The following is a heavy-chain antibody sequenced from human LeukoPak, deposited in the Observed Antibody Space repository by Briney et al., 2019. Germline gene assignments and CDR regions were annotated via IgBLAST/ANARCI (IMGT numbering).Heavy chain of an antibody. J-gene: IGHJ4*02. V-gene: IGHV3-48*04. D-gene: IGHD3-10*01. CDR1: GFTFSSYW. CDR3: ARGPMLRGVIIRRSKSGYFDY. Sequence: GGSLRLSCAASGFTFSSYWMHWVRQAPGKGLEWVSYISSSGNTIYYADSVKGRFTISRDNAKNSLYLQMSSLRVEDTAVYYCARGPMLRGVIIRRSKSGYFDYWGQGTLVTVSS. CDR2: ISSSGNTI.